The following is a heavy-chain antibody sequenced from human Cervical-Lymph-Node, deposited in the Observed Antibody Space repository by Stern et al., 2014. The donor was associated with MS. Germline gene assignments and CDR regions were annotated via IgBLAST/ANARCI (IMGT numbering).Heavy chain of an antibody. J-gene: IGHJ5*02. D-gene: IGHD3-3*01. CDR3: AHLDYDFWSGPTLGNWFDP. CDR2: IYWNDDK. CDR1: GFSLSTSGVG. V-gene: IGHV2-5*01. Sequence: QVTLKESGPTLVKPTQTLTLTCTFSGFSLSTSGVGVGWIRQPPGKALEWLALIYWNDDKRYSPSLKSRLTITKDTSKNQVVLTMTNMDPVDTATYYCAHLDYDFWSGPTLGNWFDPWGQGTLVTVSS.